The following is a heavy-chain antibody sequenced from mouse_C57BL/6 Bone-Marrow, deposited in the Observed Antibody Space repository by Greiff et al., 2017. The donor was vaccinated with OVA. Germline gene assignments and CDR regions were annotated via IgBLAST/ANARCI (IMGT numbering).Heavy chain of an antibody. Sequence: VQLQQSGAELVKPGASVKLSCKASGYTFTSYWMQWVKQRPGQGLEWIGEIDPSDSYTNYNQKFKGKATLTVDTSSSTAYMQLSSLTSEGSAVYYCAREGGSSFFDYWGQGTTLTVSS. J-gene: IGHJ2*01. CDR2: IDPSDSYT. CDR3: AREGGSSFFDY. V-gene: IGHV1-50*01. CDR1: GYTFTSYW. D-gene: IGHD1-1*01.